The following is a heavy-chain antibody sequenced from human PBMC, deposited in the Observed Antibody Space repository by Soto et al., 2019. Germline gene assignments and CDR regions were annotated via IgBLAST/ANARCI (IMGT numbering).Heavy chain of an antibody. D-gene: IGHD3-22*01. Sequence: GASVKVSCKASGYSFTSYSIHWVRQAPGQSLEWMGWTNAGNGNTKYSQKFQGRVTITRDTSASTAYMELSSLRSEDTSVYYCARDSKRDDTSVGMDVWGQGTTVTVSS. J-gene: IGHJ6*02. CDR3: ARDSKRDDTSVGMDV. V-gene: IGHV1-3*01. CDR2: TNAGNGNT. CDR1: GYSFTSYS.